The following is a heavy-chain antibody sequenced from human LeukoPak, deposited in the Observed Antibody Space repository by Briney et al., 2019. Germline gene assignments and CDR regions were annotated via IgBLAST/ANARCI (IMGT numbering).Heavy chain of an antibody. V-gene: IGHV3-11*06. Sequence: GGSLRLSCAASGFTFSDYYMSWIRQAPGKGLEWVSYISSSSSYTNYADSVKGRFTISRDNAKNSLYLQTNSLRAEDTAVYYCAGMVVAAFFDPWGQGTLVTVSS. J-gene: IGHJ5*02. CDR2: ISSSSSYT. CDR1: GFTFSDYY. CDR3: AGMVVAAFFDP. D-gene: IGHD2-15*01.